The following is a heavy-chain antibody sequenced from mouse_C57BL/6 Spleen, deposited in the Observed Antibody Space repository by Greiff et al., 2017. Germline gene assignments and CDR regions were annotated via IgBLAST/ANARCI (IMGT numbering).Heavy chain of an antibody. V-gene: IGHV1-69*01. J-gene: IGHJ1*03. CDR2: IDPSDSYT. CDR1: GYTFTSYW. CDR3: ARWHYYGSSYWYFDG. Sequence: VQLQQPGAELVMPGASVKLSCKASGYTFTSYWMHWVKQRPGQGLEWIGEIDPSDSYTNYNQKFKGKSTLTVDKSSSTAYMQLSSLTSEDSAVYYCARWHYYGSSYWYFDGWGTGTTVTVSS. D-gene: IGHD1-1*01.